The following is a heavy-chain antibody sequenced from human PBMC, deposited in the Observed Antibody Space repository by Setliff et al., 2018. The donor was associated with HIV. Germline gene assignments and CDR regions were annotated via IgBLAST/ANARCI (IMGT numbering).Heavy chain of an antibody. V-gene: IGHV4-4*08. CDR1: GGSFSGDF. D-gene: IGHD3-22*01. CDR2: IYTSGST. J-gene: IGHJ3*02. Sequence: KTSETLSLTCTVSGGSFSGDFWTWIRQAPGKGLEWIGYIYTSGSTNYNPSLKSRVTISVDTSKNQFSLKLNSVTAADTAVYHCARGDTYYHDRSGYVKSALDAFDIWGRGTMVTVSS. CDR3: ARGDTYYHDRSGYVKSALDAFDI.